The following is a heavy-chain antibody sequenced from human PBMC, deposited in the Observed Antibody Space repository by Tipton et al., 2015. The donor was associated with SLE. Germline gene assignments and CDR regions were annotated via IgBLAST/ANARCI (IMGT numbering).Heavy chain of an antibody. D-gene: IGHD2/OR15-2a*01. CDR1: GGSISSGDYY. V-gene: IGHV4-30-4*08. Sequence: TLSLTCTVSGGSISSGDYYWSWIRQPPGKGLEWIGYIYYSGSTYYNPSLKSRVTISVDTSKNQFSLKLSSVTAADTAVYYCARDDYFRLEYDAFDIWGQGTMVTVSS. CDR2: IYYSGST. CDR3: ARDDYFRLEYDAFDI. J-gene: IGHJ3*02.